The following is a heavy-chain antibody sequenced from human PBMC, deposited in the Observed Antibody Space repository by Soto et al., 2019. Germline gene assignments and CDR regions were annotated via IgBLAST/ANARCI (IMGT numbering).Heavy chain of an antibody. J-gene: IGHJ4*02. D-gene: IGHD3-10*01. CDR3: ARWFTYGNFDYFDY. CDR1: GFTFSSYA. V-gene: IGHV3-23*01. CDR2: ISGSGGTT. Sequence: GGSLRLSCAASGFTFSSYAMSWVRQAPGKGLEWVSPISGSGGTTYYADSVKGRFTISRDNAKNTLYLQMNGLRAEDTAVYYCARWFTYGNFDYFDYWGQGTQVTVSS.